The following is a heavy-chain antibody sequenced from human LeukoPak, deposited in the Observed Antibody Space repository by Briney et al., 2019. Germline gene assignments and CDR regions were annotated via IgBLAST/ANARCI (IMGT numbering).Heavy chain of an antibody. J-gene: IGHJ3*02. V-gene: IGHV3-23*01. CDR1: GFTVISNY. D-gene: IGHD5-12*01. Sequence: GGSLRLSCAASGFTVISNYMSWVRQAPGKGPEWVSGISGSGGTTYYADSVKGRFTISRDNSKNTMYLQMNSLRDEDTAVYYCAKPDVVATVGSAFDIWGQGTMVTVSS. CDR2: ISGSGGTT. CDR3: AKPDVVATVGSAFDI.